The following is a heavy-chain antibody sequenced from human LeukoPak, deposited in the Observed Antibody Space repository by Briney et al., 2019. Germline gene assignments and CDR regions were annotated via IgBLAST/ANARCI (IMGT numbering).Heavy chain of an antibody. Sequence: SETLSLTCTVSGGSISSYYWSWIRQPAGKGLEWVGRIYTSGSTNYNPSLKSRVTMSVDTSRNQFSLKLSSVTAADTAVYYCARAHKNYYGSGSSPYYFDYWGQGTLVTVSS. CDR2: IYTSGST. J-gene: IGHJ4*02. D-gene: IGHD3-10*01. CDR1: GGSISSYY. V-gene: IGHV4-4*07. CDR3: ARAHKNYYGSGSSPYYFDY.